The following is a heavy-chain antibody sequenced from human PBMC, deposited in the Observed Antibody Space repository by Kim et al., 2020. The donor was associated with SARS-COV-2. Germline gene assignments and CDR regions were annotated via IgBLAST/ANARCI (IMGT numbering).Heavy chain of an antibody. Sequence: GGSLRLSCAASGFTFSSYGMHWVRQAPGKGLEWVAVISYDGSNKYYADSVKGRFTISRDNSKNTLYLQMNSLRAEDTAVYYCAKDQAHFWSGYYPYYYG. V-gene: IGHV3-30*18. D-gene: IGHD3-3*01. CDR2: ISYDGSNK. CDR3: AKDQAHFWSGYYPYYYG. J-gene: IGHJ6*01. CDR1: GFTFSSYG.